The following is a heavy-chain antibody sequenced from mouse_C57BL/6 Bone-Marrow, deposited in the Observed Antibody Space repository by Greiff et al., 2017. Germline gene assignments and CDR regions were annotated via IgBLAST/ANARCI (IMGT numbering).Heavy chain of an antibody. V-gene: IGHV1-59*01. Sequence: QVQLQQPGAELVRPGTSVKLSCKASGYTFTSYWMHWVKQRPGQGLEWIGVIDPSDSYTNYNQKFKGKATLTVDTSSSTAYMQLSSLTSEDSAVYYCAGDYCGSRWGYWGQGTTLTVSS. J-gene: IGHJ2*01. CDR2: IDPSDSYT. D-gene: IGHD1-1*01. CDR3: AGDYCGSRWGY. CDR1: GYTFTSYW.